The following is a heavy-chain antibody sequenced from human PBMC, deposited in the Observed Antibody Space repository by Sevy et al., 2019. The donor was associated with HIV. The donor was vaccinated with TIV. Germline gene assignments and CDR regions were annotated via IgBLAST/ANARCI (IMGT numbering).Heavy chain of an antibody. Sequence: ASVKVSCKASGGTFSCYTISWVRQAPGQGLEWMGSIIPSFATATYAQQFQGRVTITADESTSTAYMELSSLRSEDTAVYYCARASRHYYDYYYMDVWGKGSTVTVSS. CDR1: GGTFSCYT. J-gene: IGHJ6*03. V-gene: IGHV1-69*13. CDR3: ARASRHYYDYYYMDV. CDR2: IIPSFATA.